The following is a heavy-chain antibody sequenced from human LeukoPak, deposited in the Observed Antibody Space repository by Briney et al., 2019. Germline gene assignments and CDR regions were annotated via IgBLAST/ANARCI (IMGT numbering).Heavy chain of an antibody. CDR3: AKDERTTVTTSPLDY. J-gene: IGHJ4*02. CDR2: ISYDGSNK. D-gene: IGHD4-11*01. CDR1: GFTFSSYA. Sequence: GRSLRLSCAASGFTFSSYAMHWVRQPPGKGLEWVAVISYDGSNKYYADSVKGRFTISRDNSKNTLYLQMNSLRAEDTAVYYCAKDERTTVTTSPLDYWGQGTLVTVSS. V-gene: IGHV3-30-3*01.